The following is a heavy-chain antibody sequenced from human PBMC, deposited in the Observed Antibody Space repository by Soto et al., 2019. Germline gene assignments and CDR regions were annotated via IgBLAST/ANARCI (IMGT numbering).Heavy chain of an antibody. Sequence: SETLSLTCAVYGGSFSGYFWSWIRQPPGKGLEWIGEINHSGSTNYNPSLKSRVTISVDTSKKQFSLKLSSVTGADTAVYYCARGGIVGTQHLGYRPWGQGTLVTVSS. CDR2: INHSGST. D-gene: IGHD1-26*01. CDR3: ARGGIVGTQHLGYRP. CDR1: GGSFSGYF. J-gene: IGHJ5*02. V-gene: IGHV4-34*01.